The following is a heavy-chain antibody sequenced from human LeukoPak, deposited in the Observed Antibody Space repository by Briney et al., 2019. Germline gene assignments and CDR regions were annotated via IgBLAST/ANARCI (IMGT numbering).Heavy chain of an antibody. CDR2: IRYDGSNK. J-gene: IGHJ4*02. D-gene: IGHD3-10*01. CDR1: GFTFSSYG. Sequence: GGSLRLSCAASGFTFSSYGMHWVRQAPGKGLEWVAFIRYDGSNKYYADSVKGRFTTSRDNSKNTLYLQMNSLRAEDTAVYYCAKGIGMVRGVISSLTSDYWGQGTLVTVSS. CDR3: AKGIGMVRGVISSLTSDY. V-gene: IGHV3-30*02.